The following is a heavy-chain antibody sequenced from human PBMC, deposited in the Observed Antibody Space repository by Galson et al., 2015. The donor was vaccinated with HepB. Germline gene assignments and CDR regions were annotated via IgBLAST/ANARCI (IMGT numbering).Heavy chain of an antibody. V-gene: IGHV1-24*01. CDR1: GSTLTELS. CDR3: ATDLSSRNDY. CDR2: FDPEDGET. Sequence: SVTVSCKVSGSTLTELSMHWVRQAPGKGLEWMGGFDPEDGETIYAQKFQGRVTMTEDTSTDTAYMELSSLRSEDTAVYYCATDLSSRNDYWGQGTLVTVSS. J-gene: IGHJ4*02.